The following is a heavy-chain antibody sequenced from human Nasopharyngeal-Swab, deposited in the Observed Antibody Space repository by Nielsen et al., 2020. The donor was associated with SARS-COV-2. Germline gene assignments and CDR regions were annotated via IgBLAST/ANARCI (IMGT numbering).Heavy chain of an antibody. D-gene: IGHD2-21*02. V-gene: IGHV3-30-3*01. CDR1: GFTFSSYA. Sequence: GGSLRLSCAASGFTFSSYAMHWVRQAPGKGLEWVAVISYDGSNKYYADSVKGRFTISRDNSKNTLYLQMNSLRAEDTAVYYCAREKSIDEVRVTAMPYYFDYWGRGTLVTVSS. CDR3: AREKSIDEVRVTAMPYYFDY. CDR2: ISYDGSNK. J-gene: IGHJ4*02.